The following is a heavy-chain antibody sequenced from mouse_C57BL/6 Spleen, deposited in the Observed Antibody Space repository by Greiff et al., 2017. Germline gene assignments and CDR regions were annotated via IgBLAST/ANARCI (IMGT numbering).Heavy chain of an antibody. Sequence: QVQLQQSGAELARPGASVKLSCKASGYTFTSYGISWVKQRTGQGLEWIGEIYPRSGNTYYNEKFKGKATLTADKSSSTAYMELRSLTSEDSAVYFCAREAITTVVAKNRYAMDYWGQGTSVTVSS. CDR1: GYTFTSYG. V-gene: IGHV1-81*01. CDR3: AREAITTVVAKNRYAMDY. D-gene: IGHD1-1*01. J-gene: IGHJ4*01. CDR2: IYPRSGNT.